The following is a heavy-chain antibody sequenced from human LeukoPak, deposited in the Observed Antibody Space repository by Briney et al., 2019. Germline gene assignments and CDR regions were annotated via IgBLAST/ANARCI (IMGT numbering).Heavy chain of an antibody. D-gene: IGHD2-2*02. J-gene: IGHJ3*02. CDR2: IYHSGST. CDR1: GGSISSGGYY. CDR3: ARDGCSSTSCYRGGDAFDI. V-gene: IGHV4-30-2*01. Sequence: SQTLSLTCTVSGGSISSGGYYWSWIRQPPGKGLEWIGYIYHSGSTYYNPSLKSRVTMSVDRSKNQFSLKLSSVTAADTAVYYCARDGCSSTSCYRGGDAFDIWGQGTMVTVSS.